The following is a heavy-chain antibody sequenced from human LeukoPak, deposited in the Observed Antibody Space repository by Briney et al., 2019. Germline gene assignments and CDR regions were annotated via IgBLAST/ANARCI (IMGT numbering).Heavy chain of an antibody. CDR3: AKRDVFGAYTYPGF. J-gene: IGHJ4*02. D-gene: IGHD5-18*01. CDR1: GFTFSSCW. CDR2: IKKDGSET. V-gene: IGHV3-7*01. Sequence: PGGSLRLSCATSGFTFSSCWMTWLRQAPGKGPEWVANIKKDGSETYYVDSVKGRFTISRDNAKNSLYLQMNNLRAEDTAMYYCAKRDVFGAYTYPGFWGQGTLVTVSS.